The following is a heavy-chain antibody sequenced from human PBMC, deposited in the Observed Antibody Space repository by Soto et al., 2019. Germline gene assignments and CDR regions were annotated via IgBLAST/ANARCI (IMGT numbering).Heavy chain of an antibody. CDR3: ARVNYGSGSYYFLLGWFDP. V-gene: IGHV4-34*01. D-gene: IGHD3-10*01. CDR2: INHSGST. CDR1: GGSFSGYY. J-gene: IGHJ5*02. Sequence: SETLSLTCAVYGGSFSGYYWSWIRQPPGKGLEWIGEINHSGSTNYNPSLKSRVTISVDTSKNQFSLKLSSVTAADTAVYYCARVNYGSGSYYFLLGWFDPWGQGTLVTVSS.